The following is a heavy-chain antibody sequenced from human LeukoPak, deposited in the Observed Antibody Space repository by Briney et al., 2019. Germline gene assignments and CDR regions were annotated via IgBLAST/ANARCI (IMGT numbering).Heavy chain of an antibody. CDR1: GFTFSNYG. J-gene: IGHJ6*03. CDR3: AKDVSSSGDYYYYYYMDV. D-gene: IGHD6-6*01. V-gene: IGHV3-30*02. Sequence: GGSLRLSCVVSGFTFSNYGMHWVRQAPVKGLEWVAFVHYDGSITYYADSVKGRFTIYRDNSKTSVSLQMNSLRADDAALYYCAKDVSSSGDYYYYYYMDVWGKGTAVTVSS. CDR2: VHYDGSIT.